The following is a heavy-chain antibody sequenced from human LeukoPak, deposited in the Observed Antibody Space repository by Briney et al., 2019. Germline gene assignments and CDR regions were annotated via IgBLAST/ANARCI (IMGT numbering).Heavy chain of an antibody. J-gene: IGHJ6*03. CDR1: GFTFDEYA. Sequence: GGSLRLSCAASGFTFDEYAMHWVRQAPGKGLEWVSLISWDGESTFYADSVKGRFAISRDSNKNSLYLQMNSLRPEDTALYYCAKTAGGYYSSYYYMDVWGKGTTVTVSS. CDR2: ISWDGEST. V-gene: IGHV3-43D*03. CDR3: AKTAGGYYSSYYYMDV. D-gene: IGHD2-15*01.